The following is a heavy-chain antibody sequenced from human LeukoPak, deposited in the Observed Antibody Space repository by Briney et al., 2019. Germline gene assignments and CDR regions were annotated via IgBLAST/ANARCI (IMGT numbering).Heavy chain of an antibody. V-gene: IGHV4-34*01. J-gene: IGHJ6*03. CDR3: ARVSGHFYFYYYMDV. Sequence: SSETLSLTCAVYGGSFGGYYWSWIRQPPGKGLEWIGSIYYSGSTYYNPSLKSRVTISVDTSKNQFSLRLSSVTAADTAVYYCARVSGHFYFYYYMDVWGKGTTVTISS. CDR1: GGSFGGYY. CDR2: IYYSGST.